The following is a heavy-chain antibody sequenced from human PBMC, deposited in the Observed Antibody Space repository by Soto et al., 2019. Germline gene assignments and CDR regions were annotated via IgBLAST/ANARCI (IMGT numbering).Heavy chain of an antibody. D-gene: IGHD3-3*01. CDR2: INPSGGST. CDR3: ARDTNDYDFWSGYSLGY. CDR1: GYTFTSYY. Sequence: GASVKVSCKASGYTFTSYYMHWVRQAPGQGLEWMGIINPSGGSTSYAQKFQGRVTMTRDTSTSTVYMELSSLRSEDTAVYYCARDTNDYDFWSGYSLGYWGQGTLVTVSS. J-gene: IGHJ4*02. V-gene: IGHV1-46*01.